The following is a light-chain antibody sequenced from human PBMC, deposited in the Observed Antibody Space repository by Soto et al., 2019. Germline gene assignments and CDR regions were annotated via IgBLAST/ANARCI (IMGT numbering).Light chain of an antibody. V-gene: IGKV3-20*01. CDR2: GGY. CDR1: KSVSSSN. J-gene: IGKJ1*01. Sequence: EIVLTQSPGTLSLSPGERATLSCRASKSVSSSNLAWYQQKRGQSPRVIIYGGYTRAAGIPDRFSGSGSGPDFTLTISRLEPEDFAVYFCQHYGDSPWTFGQGTKVEIK. CDR3: QHYGDSPWT.